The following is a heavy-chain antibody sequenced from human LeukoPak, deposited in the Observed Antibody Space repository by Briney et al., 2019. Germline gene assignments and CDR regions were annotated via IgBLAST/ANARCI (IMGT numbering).Heavy chain of an antibody. CDR1: GGSISSYY. J-gene: IGHJ4*02. Sequence: PSETLSLTCTVSGGSISSYYWSWIRQPAGKGLEWIGRIYTSGSTNYNPSLKSRVTMSVDTSKNQFSLKLSSVTAADTAVYYCARYSPVKVARGVAGFSSYFDYWGQGTLVTVSS. CDR3: ARYSPVKVARGVAGFSSYFDY. V-gene: IGHV4-4*07. D-gene: IGHD6-19*01. CDR2: IYTSGST.